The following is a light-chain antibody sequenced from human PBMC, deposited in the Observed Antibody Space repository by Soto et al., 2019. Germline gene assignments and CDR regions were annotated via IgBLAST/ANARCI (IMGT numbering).Light chain of an antibody. Sequence: QSVLTQPAAVARSLGQWGTISCTGTSSDVGSYNLVSWYQQHPGKAPKLMIYEGSKRPSGVSNRFSGSKSGNTASLTISGLQAEDEADYYCCSYAGSSTFYVFGTGTKVTVL. CDR3: CSYAGSSTFYV. CDR1: SSDVGSYNL. V-gene: IGLV2-23*01. CDR2: EGS. J-gene: IGLJ1*01.